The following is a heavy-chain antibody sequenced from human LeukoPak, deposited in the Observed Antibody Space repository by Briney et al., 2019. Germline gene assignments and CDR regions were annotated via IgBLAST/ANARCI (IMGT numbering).Heavy chain of an antibody. D-gene: IGHD3-22*01. CDR1: GYTFTSYY. CDR2: INPSGGST. V-gene: IGHV1-46*01. CDR3: ARVPYDSSGYFIPPTDY. J-gene: IGHJ4*02. Sequence: ASVKVSCKASGYTFTSYYMHWVRQAPGQGLEWMGIINPSGGSTSYAQKFQGRVTMTRDTSTSTVYMELSSLRSEDTAVYYCARVPYDSSGYFIPPTDYWGQGTLVTVPS.